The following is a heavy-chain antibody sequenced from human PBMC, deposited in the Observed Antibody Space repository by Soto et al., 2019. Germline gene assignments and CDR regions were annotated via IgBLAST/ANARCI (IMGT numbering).Heavy chain of an antibody. CDR1: GGSISSGDYY. CDR3: ARGLISGSHYSGGWYYFDS. D-gene: IGHD1-26*01. CDR2: INHSGSA. J-gene: IGHJ4*02. V-gene: IGHV4-39*07. Sequence: PSETLSLTCTVSGGSISSGDYYWSWIRQTPGKGLQWIGQINHSGSANYNPSLKSRVTISVHTSKSQFSLELSSVTAADTAVYYCARGLISGSHYSGGWYYFDSWGQGTQVTVSS.